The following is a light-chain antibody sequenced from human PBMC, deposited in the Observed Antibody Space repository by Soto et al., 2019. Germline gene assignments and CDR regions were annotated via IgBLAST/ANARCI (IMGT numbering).Light chain of an antibody. CDR1: QSVGSD. CDR2: DIF. J-gene: IGKJ4*01. CDR3: QQYNSWPLT. V-gene: IGKV3D-15*01. Sequence: IGMKMTTSTLSVSPKERATLSSRASQSVGSDLAWYQQKPGQAPRLVIYDIFTRAAGVPTRISGSGSGTEITLTSSSLQSEDFAVYYCQQYNSWPLTFAGGTKVDIK.